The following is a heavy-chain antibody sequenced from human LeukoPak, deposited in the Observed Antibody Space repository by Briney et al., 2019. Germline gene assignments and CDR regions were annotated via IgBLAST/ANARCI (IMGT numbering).Heavy chain of an antibody. Sequence: SETLSLTCAVYGGSFSGYFWSWIRQPPGKGLEWIGEINHSGSTNYNPSLKSRVTISLGTSKNQFSLRLSSVTAADTAVYYCATLRYSSSWFNYWGQGTLVTVSS. D-gene: IGHD6-13*01. CDR2: INHSGST. J-gene: IGHJ4*02. CDR1: GGSFSGYF. V-gene: IGHV4-34*01. CDR3: ATLRYSSSWFNY.